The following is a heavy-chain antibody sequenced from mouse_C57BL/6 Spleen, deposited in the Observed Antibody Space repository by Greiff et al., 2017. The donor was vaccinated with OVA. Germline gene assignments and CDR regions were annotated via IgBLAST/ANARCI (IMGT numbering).Heavy chain of an antibody. Sequence: EVKVVESGGGLVKPGGSLKLSCAASGFTFSSYAMSWVRQTPEKRLEWVATISDGGSYTYYPDNVKGRFTISRDNAKNNLYLQMSHLKSEDTAMYYCAYRSNYFDYWGQGTTLTVSS. CDR2: ISDGGSYT. V-gene: IGHV5-4*03. D-gene: IGHD1-1*01. CDR3: AYRSNYFDY. J-gene: IGHJ2*01. CDR1: GFTFSSYA.